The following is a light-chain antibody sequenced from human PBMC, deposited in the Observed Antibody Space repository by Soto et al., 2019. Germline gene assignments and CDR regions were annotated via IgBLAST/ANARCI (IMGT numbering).Light chain of an antibody. CDR1: KLGDKY. CDR2: EDT. Sequence: SYELTQPPSVSVSPGQTASITCSGDKLGDKYACWYQQKPGQSPVQVIYEDTKRPSGIPERFSGSNSGNTATLTISGTQAMDEADYYCQAWDSRTAVFGTGTKLTVL. J-gene: IGLJ1*01. V-gene: IGLV3-1*01. CDR3: QAWDSRTAV.